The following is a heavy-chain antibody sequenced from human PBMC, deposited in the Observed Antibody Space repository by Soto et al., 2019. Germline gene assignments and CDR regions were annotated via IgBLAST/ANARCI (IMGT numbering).Heavy chain of an antibody. CDR1: GGTFSSYA. V-gene: IGHV1-69*01. Sequence: QVQLVQSGAEVKKPGSSVKVSCKASGGTFSSYAISWVRQAPGQGLEWMGGIIPIFGTANYAQKFQGRVTITADESTSTAYMELSSLRSEDTAVYYCARVVAYYYDSSGYYSYFDYWGQGTLVTVSS. J-gene: IGHJ4*02. CDR3: ARVVAYYYDSSGYYSYFDY. D-gene: IGHD3-22*01. CDR2: IIPIFGTA.